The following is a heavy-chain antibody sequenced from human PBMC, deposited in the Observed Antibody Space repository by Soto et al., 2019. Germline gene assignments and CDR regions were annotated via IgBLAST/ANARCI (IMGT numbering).Heavy chain of an antibody. CDR3: ARGRSIVVVTAIGDFDY. CDR2: IDYSGST. CDR1: GGSVSSGSYY. D-gene: IGHD2-21*02. J-gene: IGHJ4*02. Sequence: QVQLQESGPGLVKPSETLSLTCTVSGGSVSSGSYYWSWIRQPPGKGLEWIGYIDYSGSTNYNPSLKSRVTISVDTSKNQFSLKLSSVTAADTAVYYCARGRSIVVVTAIGDFDYWGQGTLVTVSS. V-gene: IGHV4-61*01.